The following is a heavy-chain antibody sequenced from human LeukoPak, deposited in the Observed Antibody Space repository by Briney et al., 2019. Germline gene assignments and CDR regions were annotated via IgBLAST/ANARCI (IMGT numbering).Heavy chain of an antibody. CDR1: GGSISSYY. CDR2: IYTSGST. Sequence: SETLSLTCTVSGGSISSYYWSWIRQPAGKGLEWIGRIYTSGSTNYNPSLKSRVTMSVDTSKNQFSLKLSSVTAADTAVYYCAAFYGSGSYHSAFDYWGQGTLVTVSP. J-gene: IGHJ4*02. V-gene: IGHV4-4*07. D-gene: IGHD3-10*01. CDR3: AAFYGSGSYHSAFDY.